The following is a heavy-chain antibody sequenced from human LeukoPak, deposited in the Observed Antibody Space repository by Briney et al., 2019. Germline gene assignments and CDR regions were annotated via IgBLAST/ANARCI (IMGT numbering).Heavy chain of an antibody. Sequence: SGTLSLTCAVSGGSISSSNWWSWVRQPPGKGLEWIGEIYHSGSTNYNPSLKSRVTISVDKSKNQFSLKLSSVTAADTAVYYCARDQEFISSTSSSYYYYGMDVWGQGTTVTVSS. CDR2: IYHSGST. CDR1: GGSISSSNW. CDR3: ARDQEFISSTSSSYYYYGMDV. V-gene: IGHV4-4*02. J-gene: IGHJ6*02. D-gene: IGHD2-2*01.